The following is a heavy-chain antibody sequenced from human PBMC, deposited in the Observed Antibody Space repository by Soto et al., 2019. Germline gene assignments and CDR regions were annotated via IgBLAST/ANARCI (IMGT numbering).Heavy chain of an antibody. J-gene: IGHJ3*02. CDR3: ARDARATVTPDAFDI. V-gene: IGHV4-59*01. D-gene: IGHD4-4*01. CDR1: GASISSYY. Sequence: SETLSLTCTFSGASISSYYWSWIRQPPGKGLEWIGYIYYSGSTNYNPSLKSRVTISVDTSKNQFSLKLSSVTAADTAVYYCARDARATVTPDAFDIWGQGTMVTVSS. CDR2: IYYSGST.